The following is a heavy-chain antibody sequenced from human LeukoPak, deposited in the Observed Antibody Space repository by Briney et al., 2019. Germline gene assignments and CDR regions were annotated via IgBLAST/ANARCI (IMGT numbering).Heavy chain of an antibody. CDR1: GFTFSSFG. D-gene: IGHD1-26*01. CDR2: ISSTGGTA. V-gene: IGHV3-23*01. Sequence: GGSLRLSCAASGFTFSSFGMSWVRQAPGKGLEWVSAISSTGGTAYYADSVKGRFTISRDNSKNTLYLQMNSLRAEDTAVYYCAKALLYSGSYNWFDPWGQGTLVTVSS. J-gene: IGHJ5*02. CDR3: AKALLYSGSYNWFDP.